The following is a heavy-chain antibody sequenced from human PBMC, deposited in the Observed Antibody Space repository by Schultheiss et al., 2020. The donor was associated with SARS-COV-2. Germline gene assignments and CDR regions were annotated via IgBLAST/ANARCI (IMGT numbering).Heavy chain of an antibody. Sequence: SETLSLTCTVSGGSISSGGYYWSWIRQHPGKGLEWIGYIYYSGSTYYNPSLKSRVTISVDTSKNQFSLKLSSVTAADTAVYYCARRAYCSSTSCYVFDYWGQGTLVTVSS. CDR1: GGSISSGGYY. CDR2: IYYSGST. V-gene: IGHV4-31*03. CDR3: ARRAYCSSTSCYVFDY. J-gene: IGHJ4*02. D-gene: IGHD2-2*01.